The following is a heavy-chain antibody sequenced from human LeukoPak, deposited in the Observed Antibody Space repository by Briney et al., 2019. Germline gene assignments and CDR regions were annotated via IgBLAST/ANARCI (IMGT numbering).Heavy chain of an antibody. CDR3: ARDFPYYYDSSGYYYYGMDV. CDR1: GYTFTSYG. D-gene: IGHD3-22*01. Sequence: ASVKVSCKASGYTFTSYGISWVRQAPGQGLEWMGWISAYNGNTNYAQKLQGRVTMTTDTSTSTAYMELRSLRSDDTAVYYCARDFPYYYDSSGYYYYGMDVWGQGTTVTVSS. V-gene: IGHV1-18*01. J-gene: IGHJ6*02. CDR2: ISAYNGNT.